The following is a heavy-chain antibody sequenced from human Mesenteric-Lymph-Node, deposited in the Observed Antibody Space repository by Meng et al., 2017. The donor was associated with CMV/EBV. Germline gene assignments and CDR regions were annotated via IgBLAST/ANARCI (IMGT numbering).Heavy chain of an antibody. CDR1: GFSFSDYA. J-gene: IGHJ4*02. CDR3: ANLQGYSSSFY. CDR2: ISASTSIT. V-gene: IGHV3-23*01. D-gene: IGHD3-22*01. Sequence: GGSLRLSCAASGFSFSDYAMSWVRQAPGKGLQWVSTISASTSITSYADSVRGRFTIFRDNSKDTLFLQMIGLRADDTALYFCANLQGYSSSFYWGQGTLVTVSS.